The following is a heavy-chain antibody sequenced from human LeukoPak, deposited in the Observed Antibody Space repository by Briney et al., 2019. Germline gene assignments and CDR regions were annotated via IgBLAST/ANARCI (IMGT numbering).Heavy chain of an antibody. CDR1: GGSISSGSYY. D-gene: IGHD5-12*01. Sequence: SQTLSLTYTVSGGSISSGSYYWSWIRQPAGKGLEWIGRIYTSGSTNYNPSLKSRVTISVDTSKNQFSLKLSSVTAADTAVYYCARDKWPFYYMDVWGKGTTVTVSS. CDR3: ARDKWPFYYMDV. V-gene: IGHV4-61*02. J-gene: IGHJ6*03. CDR2: IYTSGST.